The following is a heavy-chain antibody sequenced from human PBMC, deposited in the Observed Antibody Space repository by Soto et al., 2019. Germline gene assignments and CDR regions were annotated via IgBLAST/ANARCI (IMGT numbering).Heavy chain of an antibody. CDR2: ISLYSDGT. J-gene: IGHJ5*02. CDR1: CYTFSNYG. D-gene: IGHD1-26*01. V-gene: IGHV1-18*01. Sequence: EASVKVSCKTSCYTFSNYGITWVRQAPGQALEWLGWISLYSDGTNYAQKFQGRVSMTTDTSTTTAYMELRSLRSDDTAVYYCARVVPGAEAWFGPWGQGTLVTVSS. CDR3: ARVVPGAEAWFGP.